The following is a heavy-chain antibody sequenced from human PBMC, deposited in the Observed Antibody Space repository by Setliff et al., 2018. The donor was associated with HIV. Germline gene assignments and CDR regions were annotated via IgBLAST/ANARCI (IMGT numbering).Heavy chain of an antibody. Sequence: ASETLSLTCSVSDDSISSGANYWSWIRQTPGKGLEWIGYIYYSGSTKYNPSLTSRVTISVDTSKNQFSLNLNSVTAADTAVYYCARLSAEDFSDYDWVDYWGQGTLVTVSS. J-gene: IGHJ4*02. CDR1: DDSISSGANY. V-gene: IGHV4-61*08. CDR3: ARLSAEDFSDYDWVDY. D-gene: IGHD5-12*01. CDR2: IYYSGST.